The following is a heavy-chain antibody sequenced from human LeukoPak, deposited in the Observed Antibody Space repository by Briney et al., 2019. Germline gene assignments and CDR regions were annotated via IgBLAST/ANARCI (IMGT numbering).Heavy chain of an antibody. J-gene: IGHJ4*02. CDR3: ARDTSYCSSTSCYPKADYFDY. D-gene: IGHD2-2*01. Sequence: GGSLRLSCAASGFTFSHYWMHWVRQAPGKGLVWVSRINSDGSSRNYADSVKGRFTISRDNAKNSLYLQMNSLRAEDTAVYYCARDTSYCSSTSCYPKADYFDYWGQGTLVTVSS. V-gene: IGHV3-74*01. CDR1: GFTFSHYW. CDR2: INSDGSSR.